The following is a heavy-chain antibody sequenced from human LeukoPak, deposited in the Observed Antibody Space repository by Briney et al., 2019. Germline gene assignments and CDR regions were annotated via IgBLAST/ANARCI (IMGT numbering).Heavy chain of an antibody. V-gene: IGHV1-2*02. CDR1: GYIFTDYY. D-gene: IGHD3-22*01. CDR3: ARDVDYYDGSGYYYDFDY. CDR2: INPNSGGT. Sequence: EASVKVSCKASGYIFTDYYMHWVRQAPGQGLEWMGWINPNSGGTNYAQKFQGRVTMTRDKSISTAYMELSRLRSDDTAVYYCARDVDYYDGSGYYYDFDYWGQGTLVTVSS. J-gene: IGHJ4*02.